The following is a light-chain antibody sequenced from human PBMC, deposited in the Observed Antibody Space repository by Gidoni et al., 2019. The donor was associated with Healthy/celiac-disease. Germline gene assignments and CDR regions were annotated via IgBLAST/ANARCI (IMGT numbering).Light chain of an antibody. CDR3: QKYNGAPPFT. CDR2: AAS. V-gene: IGKV1-27*01. J-gene: IGKJ3*01. Sequence: DIQMTQSPSSLSASVGDRVTITCRASQGISNYLAWYQQKPGKVPKLLIYAASTLQSGVPSRFSGSGSGTDFTLTISSLQPEDVATYYCQKYNGAPPFTFGPXTKVDIK. CDR1: QGISNY.